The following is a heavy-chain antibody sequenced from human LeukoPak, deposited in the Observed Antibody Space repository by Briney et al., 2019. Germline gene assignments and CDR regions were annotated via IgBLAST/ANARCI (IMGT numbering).Heavy chain of an antibody. CDR2: ISGSGGNT. Sequence: PGGSLRLSCAASGFTFSSYAMSWVRQAPGKGLEWVSGISGSGGNTHYADSVRGRFTISRDNSRNTVYLEMNSLGAEDTAIYYCAKVSWAKYFDYWGQGTLVTVSS. J-gene: IGHJ4*02. CDR1: GFTFSSYA. CDR3: AKVSWAKYFDY. V-gene: IGHV3-23*01. D-gene: IGHD6-13*01.